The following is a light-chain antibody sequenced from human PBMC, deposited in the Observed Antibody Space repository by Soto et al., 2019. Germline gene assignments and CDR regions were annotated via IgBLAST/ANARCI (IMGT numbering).Light chain of an antibody. CDR1: SSDVGVYNY. Sequence: QSALTQPASVSGSPGQSITISCTGTSSDVGVYNYVSWYQQHPGKAPKLMIYEVSNRPSGVSNRFSGSKSDNTASLTISGLQAEDEADYYCSSYTSSSTLVVFGGGTKVTVL. V-gene: IGLV2-14*01. CDR3: SSYTSSSTLVV. CDR2: EVS. J-gene: IGLJ2*01.